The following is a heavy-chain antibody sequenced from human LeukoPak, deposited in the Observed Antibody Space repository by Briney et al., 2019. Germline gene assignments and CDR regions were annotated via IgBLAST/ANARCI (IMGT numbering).Heavy chain of an antibody. CDR3: AKDPALLWFGELYPAELFDI. J-gene: IGHJ3*02. Sequence: GGSLRLSCAASGFTFNTYVMHWVRQAPGKGLEWVAVISYDGSTKYYADSVKGRFTISRDNSKNTLYLQMNSLRAEDTAVYYCAKDPALLWFGELYPAELFDIWGQGTMVTVSS. D-gene: IGHD3-10*01. CDR1: GFTFNTYV. CDR2: ISYDGSTK. V-gene: IGHV3-30*18.